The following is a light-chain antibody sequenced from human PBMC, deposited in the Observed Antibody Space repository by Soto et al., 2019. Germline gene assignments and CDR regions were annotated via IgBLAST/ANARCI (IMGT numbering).Light chain of an antibody. J-gene: IGLJ3*02. V-gene: IGLV1-47*01. CDR1: SSNIGSNY. CDR3: AAWDDSLSGPHWV. CDR2: RNN. Sequence: QSVLTQPPSASGTPGQRVTISCSGSSSNIGSNYVYWYQQLPGTAPKLLIYRNNQRPSGVPDRFSGSKSGTSASLAISGLRSEDEAYYYCAAWDDSLSGPHWVFGGGTKLTVL.